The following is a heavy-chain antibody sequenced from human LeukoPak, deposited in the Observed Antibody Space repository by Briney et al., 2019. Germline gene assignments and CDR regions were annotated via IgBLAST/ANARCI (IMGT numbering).Heavy chain of an antibody. CDR2: INPNSGGT. J-gene: IGHJ4*02. Sequence: ASVKVSCKASGYTFTGYYMHWVRQAPGQGLEWMGRINPNSGGTNYAQKFQGRVTMTRDTSISTAYMELSRLRSDDTAVYYCARVPGSGSHSGPFDYWGQGTLVTVSS. V-gene: IGHV1-2*06. CDR1: GYTFTGYY. CDR3: ARVPGSGSHSGPFDY. D-gene: IGHD1-26*01.